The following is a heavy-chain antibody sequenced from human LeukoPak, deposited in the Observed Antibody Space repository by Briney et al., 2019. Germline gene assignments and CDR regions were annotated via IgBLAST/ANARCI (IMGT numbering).Heavy chain of an antibody. V-gene: IGHV4-61*02. CDR3: ARWAEGRPAAIGPSWPNDAFDI. Sequence: SQTLSLTCTVSGGSISSGSYYWSWIRQPAGKGLEWIGRIYTSGSTNYNPSLKSRVTISVDTSKNQFSLKLSSVTAADTAVYYCARWAEGRPAAIGPSWPNDAFDIWRQGTMVTVSS. J-gene: IGHJ3*02. CDR1: GGSISSGSYY. D-gene: IGHD2-2*02. CDR2: IYTSGST.